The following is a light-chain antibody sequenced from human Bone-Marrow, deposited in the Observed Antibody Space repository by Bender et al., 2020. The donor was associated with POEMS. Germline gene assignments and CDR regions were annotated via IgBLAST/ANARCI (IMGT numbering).Light chain of an antibody. V-gene: IGLV2-23*02. CDR3: SSWDDSLSGWV. J-gene: IGLJ3*02. Sequence: QSALTQPASVSGSPGQSITISCSGASSDVGSHNLVSWYQQHPDKAPKLIIYEVRYRPSGVPYRFSGSKSGNTASLTVSGLQAEDEGDYYCSSWDDSLSGWVFGGGTKLTVL. CDR2: EVR. CDR1: SSDVGSHNL.